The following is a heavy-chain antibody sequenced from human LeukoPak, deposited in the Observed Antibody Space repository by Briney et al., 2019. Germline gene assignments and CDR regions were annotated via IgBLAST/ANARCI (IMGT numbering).Heavy chain of an antibody. CDR1: GFTFSSYG. J-gene: IGHJ4*02. D-gene: IGHD3-22*01. CDR2: ISYDGSNK. CDR3: AKDWDYYNSVVY. Sequence: SGGSLRLSCAASGFTFSSYGMHWVRQAPGKGLEWVAVISYDGSNKYYADSVKGRFTISRDNSKNTLYLQMNSQRAEDTCVYYCAKDWDYYNSVVYWGQGTVVTVSP. V-gene: IGHV3-30*18.